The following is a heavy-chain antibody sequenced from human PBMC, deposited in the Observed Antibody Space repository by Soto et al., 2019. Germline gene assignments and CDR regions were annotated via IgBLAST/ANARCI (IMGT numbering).Heavy chain of an antibody. Sequence: PSETLSLTCSVSTYSISSGFFWGWIRQPPGKGLEWIGSIFHTGDTYYNPSLKSQITMSVDTSKNQFSLKMTSPTAADTAVYYCARDTNSLDPWGQGXLVTVYS. V-gene: IGHV4-38-2*02. CDR2: IFHTGDT. CDR1: TYSISSGFF. J-gene: IGHJ5*02. CDR3: ARDTNSLDP.